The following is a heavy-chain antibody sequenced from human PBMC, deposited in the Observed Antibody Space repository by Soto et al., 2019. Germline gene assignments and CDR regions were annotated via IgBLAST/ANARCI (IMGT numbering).Heavy chain of an antibody. D-gene: IGHD2-2*01. CDR2: IYYSGST. J-gene: IGHJ4*02. CDR1: GGPVSSGSYY. V-gene: IGHV4-61*01. CDR3: ARHSRGIVVVPAAVDY. Sequence: SETLSLTCTVSGGPVSSGSYYWSWIRQPPGKGLEWIGYIYYSGSTNYNPSLKSRVTISVDTSKNQFSLKLSSVTAADTAVYYCARHSRGIVVVPAAVDYWGQGTLVTVSS.